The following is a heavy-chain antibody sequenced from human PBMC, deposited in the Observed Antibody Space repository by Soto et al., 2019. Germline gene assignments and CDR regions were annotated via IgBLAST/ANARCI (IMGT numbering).Heavy chain of an antibody. Sequence: QVQLQESGPGLVKPSETLSLNCSVSGDAINRHYWSWIRQSPGKGLEWLGYFFHTGTALYNPSLGSRVSMSVDTSKNQFSLKLTSVIPADTAVYFCARNYGRNSQFFDLWGRGALVTVSS. CDR2: FFHTGTA. V-gene: IGHV4-59*11. D-gene: IGHD4-17*01. CDR1: GDAINRHY. J-gene: IGHJ2*01. CDR3: ARNYGRNSQFFDL.